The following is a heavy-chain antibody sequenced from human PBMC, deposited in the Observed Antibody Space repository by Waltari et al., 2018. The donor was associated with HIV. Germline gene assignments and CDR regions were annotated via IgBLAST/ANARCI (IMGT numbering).Heavy chain of an antibody. CDR2: FSVSGDP. J-gene: IGHJ6*02. D-gene: IGHD2-15*01. Sequence: EVQVLESGGGLVQPGGSLRLSCAASGLTFSSYAMGWVRQAPGKGLEWVSGFSVSGDPYYADSVKGRFTISRDNSKNTVYQQMNSLGVEDTAVYYCASAFGGNDLDVWGQGTTVTVSS. CDR1: GLTFSSYA. V-gene: IGHV3-23*01. CDR3: ASAFGGNDLDV.